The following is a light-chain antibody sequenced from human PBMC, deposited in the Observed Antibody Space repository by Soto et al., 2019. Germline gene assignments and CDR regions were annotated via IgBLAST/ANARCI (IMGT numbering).Light chain of an antibody. CDR3: QQYYSSPWT. CDR2: AAS. CDR1: QGISSY. Sequence: AIRMTQSPSSFSASTGDRVTITCRASQGISSYLAWYQQKPGKAPKLLIYAASTLQSGVPSRFSGSGSGTDSTLTISCLQSEDFATYYCQQYYSSPWTFGQGTKVEIK. V-gene: IGKV1-8*01. J-gene: IGKJ1*01.